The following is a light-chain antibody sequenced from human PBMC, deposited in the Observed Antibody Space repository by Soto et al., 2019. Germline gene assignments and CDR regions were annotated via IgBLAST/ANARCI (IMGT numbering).Light chain of an antibody. CDR1: QSVSNSY. CDR2: GAS. CDR3: QHYGRSPPYT. V-gene: IGKV3-20*01. Sequence: EIVLTQSPGTLSLSPGETATLSCRASQSVSNSYLSWYQQKPGQAPRLLIYGASSRATGIPDRFSGSGSGTDFTLTISRLEPEDVAVYFCQHYGRSPPYTFGQGTKLDIK. J-gene: IGKJ2*01.